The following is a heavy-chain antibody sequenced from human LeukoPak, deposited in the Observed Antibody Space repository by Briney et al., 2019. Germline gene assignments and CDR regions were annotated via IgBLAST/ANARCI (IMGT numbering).Heavy chain of an antibody. D-gene: IGHD2-15*01. V-gene: IGHV3-64D*09. J-gene: IGHJ4*02. CDR1: GFTFSSHH. CDR2: ISSSGDRT. Sequence: PGGSLRLSCSASGFTFSSHHMRWVRQAPGKGLQYVSAISSSGDRTNYADSVKGRFTISRDNSKNTLYLQMSSLRTEDTAVYYCVRDTNSGSGNYFDYWGQGTLVTVSS. CDR3: VRDTNSGSGNYFDY.